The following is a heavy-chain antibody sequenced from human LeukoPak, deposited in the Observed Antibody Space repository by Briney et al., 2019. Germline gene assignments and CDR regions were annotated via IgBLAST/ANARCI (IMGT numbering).Heavy chain of an antibody. Sequence: SVKVSCKASGGTFSSYTINWVRQTPGQGLEWMGGIIPVFGTANYAQKFQGRVTITADESTSTAYMELSSLRSEDTAVYYCAIYSSGYYQHYYYYYYMGVWGKGTTVTVSS. CDR3: AIYSSGYYQHYYYYYYMGV. D-gene: IGHD3-22*01. CDR2: IIPVFGTA. V-gene: IGHV1-69*01. J-gene: IGHJ6*03. CDR1: GGTFSSYT.